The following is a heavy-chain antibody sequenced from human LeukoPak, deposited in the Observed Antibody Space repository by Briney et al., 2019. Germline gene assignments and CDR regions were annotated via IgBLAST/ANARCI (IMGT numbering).Heavy chain of an antibody. J-gene: IGHJ4*02. CDR3: AKVEWFGELLYRRPFDY. Sequence: GGSLRLSCAASGFTFSSYAMSWVRQAPGKGLEWVSAISGSGGSTYYADSVKGRFTISRDNSKNTLYLQMNSPRAEDTAVYYCAKVEWFGELLYRRPFDYWGQGTLVTVSS. CDR2: ISGSGGST. V-gene: IGHV3-23*01. CDR1: GFTFSSYA. D-gene: IGHD3-10*01.